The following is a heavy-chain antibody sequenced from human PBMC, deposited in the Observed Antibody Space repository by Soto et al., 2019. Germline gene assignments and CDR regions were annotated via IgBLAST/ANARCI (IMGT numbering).Heavy chain of an antibody. CDR1: GGSISSSSYY. CDR2: IYYSGST. Sequence: PSETLSLTCTVSGGSISSSSYYWGWIRQPPGKGLEWIGSIYYSGSTYYNPSLKSRVTISVDTSKNQFSLKLSSVTAADTAVYYCAIPISSAVPFPENHDVFDIWGQGTLVPVS. V-gene: IGHV4-39*01. D-gene: IGHD6-6*01. J-gene: IGHJ3*02. CDR3: AIPISSAVPFPENHDVFDI.